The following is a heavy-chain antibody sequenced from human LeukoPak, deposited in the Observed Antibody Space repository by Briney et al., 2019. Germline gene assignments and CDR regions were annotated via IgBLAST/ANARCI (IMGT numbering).Heavy chain of an antibody. CDR3: ARENPLGAGDFDY. J-gene: IGHJ4*02. D-gene: IGHD3-10*01. V-gene: IGHV3-7*01. Sequence: GGSLRLSCAASGFTFSSYWMSWVRQAPGKGLEWEANIKQDGSEKYYVDSVKGRFTISRDNAKNSLYLQMNSLRAEDTAVYYCARENPLGAGDFDYWGQGTLVTVSS. CDR1: GFTFSSYW. CDR2: IKQDGSEK.